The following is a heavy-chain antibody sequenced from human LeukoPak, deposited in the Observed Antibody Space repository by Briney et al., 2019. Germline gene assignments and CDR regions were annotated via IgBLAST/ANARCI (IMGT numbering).Heavy chain of an antibody. D-gene: IGHD2-15*01. Sequence: PSETLSLTCTVSGASISNYYWSWTRQPPGKGLEWIGYIHNTGRTNYNPSLKSRVTISADTSKNQFSLRLSSVTAADTVIYYCARYAATGGPNWFDPWGPGTLVTVSS. CDR3: ARYAATGGPNWFDP. CDR1: GASISNYY. V-gene: IGHV4-59*01. J-gene: IGHJ5*02. CDR2: IHNTGRT.